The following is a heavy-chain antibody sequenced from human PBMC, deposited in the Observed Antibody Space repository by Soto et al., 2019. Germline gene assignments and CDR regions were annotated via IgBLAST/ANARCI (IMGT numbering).Heavy chain of an antibody. CDR1: VGTYCCYA. J-gene: IGHJ6*02. CDR3: ASHGITGTWVYYYGMDV. Sequence: QVQLVQSGAEVLKPGSSVKVSCKASVGTYCCYAVSWLRLAPGQGLEWMGGIIPIFGTANYVQKIQGRVTITADESTSTAYMELSSLRSEDTAVYYCASHGITGTWVYYYGMDVWGQGTTVTVSS. CDR2: IIPIFGTA. V-gene: IGHV1-69*12. D-gene: IGHD1-7*01.